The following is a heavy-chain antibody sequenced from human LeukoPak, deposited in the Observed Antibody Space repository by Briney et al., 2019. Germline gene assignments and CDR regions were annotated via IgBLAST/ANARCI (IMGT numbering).Heavy chain of an antibody. CDR1: GFTFSSYA. CDR2: ISYDGSNK. Sequence: SGGSLRLSCAASGFTFSSYAMHWVRQAPGKGLEWVAVISYDGSNKYYADSVKGLTISRDNSKNTLYLQMNSLRAEDTAVYYCARESIQHDAFDIWGQGTMVTVSS. J-gene: IGHJ3*02. V-gene: IGHV3-30*04. CDR3: ARESIQHDAFDI. D-gene: IGHD5-18*01.